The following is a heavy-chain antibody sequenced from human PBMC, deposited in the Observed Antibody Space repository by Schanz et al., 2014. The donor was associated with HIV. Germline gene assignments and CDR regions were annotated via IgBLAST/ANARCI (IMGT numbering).Heavy chain of an antibody. CDR2: LWHDGSNK. D-gene: IGHD3-3*01. CDR1: GFTFSSYG. Sequence: QVQLVESGGGVVQPGRSLRLSCAASGFTFSSYGMHRVRQAPGKGLEWVAVLWHDGSNKYYADSVKGRFTISRDNSKNTLYLQMNSLRAEDTAVYYCARDWRPNYDFWSGSIGVIGMDVWGQGTTVTVSS. J-gene: IGHJ6*02. V-gene: IGHV3-33*01. CDR3: ARDWRPNYDFWSGSIGVIGMDV.